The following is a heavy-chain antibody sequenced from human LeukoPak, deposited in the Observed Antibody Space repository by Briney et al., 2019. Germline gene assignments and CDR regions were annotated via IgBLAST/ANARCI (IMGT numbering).Heavy chain of an antibody. CDR3: ARHYYDSSGYYCYYYYYYMDV. Sequence: SETLSLTCTVSGGSISSSSYYWGWIRQPPGKGLEWIGSIYYSGSTYYNPSLKSRVTISVDTSKNQFSLKLSSVTAADTAVYYCARHYYDSSGYYCYYYYYYMDVWGKGTTVTISS. CDR1: GGSISSSSYY. D-gene: IGHD3-22*01. J-gene: IGHJ6*03. CDR2: IYYSGST. V-gene: IGHV4-39*01.